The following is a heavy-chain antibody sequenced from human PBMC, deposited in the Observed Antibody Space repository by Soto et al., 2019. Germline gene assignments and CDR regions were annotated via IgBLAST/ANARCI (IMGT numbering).Heavy chain of an antibody. CDR2: IDPRSGGT. V-gene: IGHV1-2*02. CDR3: ATDDYGIFPY. D-gene: IGHD3-10*01. CDR1: GYPFTTYY. Sequence: ASVKVSCKVSGYPFTTYYIHWVRQAPGQGLEWMGWIDPRSGGTVYEQKFQGRVTMTRDTSISTVYMDLSGLTSDDTALYYCATDDYGIFPYWGQGSLVTVSS. J-gene: IGHJ4*02.